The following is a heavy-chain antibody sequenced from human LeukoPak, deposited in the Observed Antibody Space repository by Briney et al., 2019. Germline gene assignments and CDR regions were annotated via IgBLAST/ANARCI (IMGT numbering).Heavy chain of an antibody. Sequence: GESLKISCAASGFTFSSYSMNWVRQAPGKGLEWVSYISSSSSTIYYADSVKGRFTISRDNAKNSLYLQMNSLRDEDTAVYYCARALSIAAHNFDYWGQGTLVTVSS. V-gene: IGHV3-48*02. CDR2: ISSSSSTI. CDR1: GFTFSSYS. D-gene: IGHD6-6*01. J-gene: IGHJ4*02. CDR3: ARALSIAAHNFDY.